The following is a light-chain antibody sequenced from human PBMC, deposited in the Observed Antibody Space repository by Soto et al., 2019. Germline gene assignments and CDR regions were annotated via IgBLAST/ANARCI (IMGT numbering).Light chain of an antibody. V-gene: IGKV1-39*01. Sequence: DIQMTQSPSSLSASVGDRVTITCRASQTISTYLNWYQQKPGKAPRLLIYDASSLLSGVPSRFSGSGSGTDFTLTIASLQPEDFAVYYCQQYNNWQLTFGGGTKVEIK. CDR1: QTISTY. CDR2: DAS. CDR3: QQYNNWQLT. J-gene: IGKJ4*01.